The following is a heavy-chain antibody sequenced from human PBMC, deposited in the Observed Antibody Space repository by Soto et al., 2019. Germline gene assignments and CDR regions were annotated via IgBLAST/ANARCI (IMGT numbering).Heavy chain of an antibody. CDR1: GFTFTHYW. Sequence: PGGSLRLSCVASGFTFTHYWMHWVRQAPGKGLVWVSRINSDGSSTGYADSVKGRFTISRDNAKNTLYLQMNSLRAEDTAVYYCARGRYGSEIHWGQGTKVTVS. D-gene: IGHD3-10*01. CDR3: ARGRYGSEIH. V-gene: IGHV3-74*01. J-gene: IGHJ4*02. CDR2: INSDGSST.